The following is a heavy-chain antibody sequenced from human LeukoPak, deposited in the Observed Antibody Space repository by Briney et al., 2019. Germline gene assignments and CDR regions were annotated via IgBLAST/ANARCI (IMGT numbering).Heavy chain of an antibody. D-gene: IGHD3-3*01. Sequence: GGSLRLSCAASGLTFSGSAMHWVRQASGKGLEWVGRIRSKANSYATAYAASVKGRFTISRDDSKNTAYLQMNSLKTEDTAVYYCTRGVITIFGVGLDYWGQGTLVTVSS. CDR2: IRSKANSYAT. J-gene: IGHJ4*02. CDR3: TRGVITIFGVGLDY. V-gene: IGHV3-73*01. CDR1: GLTFSGSA.